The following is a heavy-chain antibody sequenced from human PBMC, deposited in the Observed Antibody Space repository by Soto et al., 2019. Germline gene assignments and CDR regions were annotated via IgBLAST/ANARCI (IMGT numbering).Heavy chain of an antibody. V-gene: IGHV1-2*02. D-gene: IGHD6-13*01. J-gene: IGHJ4*02. Sequence: QVQLVQSGAEVKKPGASVKVSCKVAGYGFTGYYIHWVRQAPGQGLEWMGWVKPSTGDTDYAQKFQGRVTMTRDTSSSTAYLEVSSLRIDDTAVYYCARVLYGSAWYFFDYWGQGTLVSVSS. CDR1: GYGFTGYY. CDR2: VKPSTGDT. CDR3: ARVLYGSAWYFFDY.